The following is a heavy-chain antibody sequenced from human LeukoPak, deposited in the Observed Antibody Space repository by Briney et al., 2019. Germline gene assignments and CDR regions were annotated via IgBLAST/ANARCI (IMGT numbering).Heavy chain of an antibody. CDR2: MNPNSGNT. CDR3: AADRGGTTGTEDAFDI. D-gene: IGHD1-1*01. Sequence: GASVKVSCKASGYTFTSYDINWVRQATGQGLEWMGWMNPNSGNTGYAQKFQERVTVTRDMSTSTAYMELSSLRSEDTAVYYCAADRGGTTGTEDAFDIWGQGTMVTVSS. CDR1: GYTFTSYD. V-gene: IGHV1-8*01. J-gene: IGHJ3*02.